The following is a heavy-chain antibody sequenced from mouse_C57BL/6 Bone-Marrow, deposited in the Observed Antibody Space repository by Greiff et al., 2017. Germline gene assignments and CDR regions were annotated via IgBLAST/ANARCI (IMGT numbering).Heavy chain of an antibody. CDR2: IYPRDGST. Sequence: QVQLQQSGPELVKPGASVTLSCKASGYTFTSYDINWVKQRPGQGLEWIGWIYPRDGSTKYNEKFKGKATLTVDTSSSTAYMELHSLTSEDSAVYFCARLEFDGSGGDWDCDVGGTGTTVTVSS. CDR3: ARLEFDGSGGDWDCDV. V-gene: IGHV1-85*01. D-gene: IGHD1-1*01. CDR1: GYTFTSYD. J-gene: IGHJ1*03.